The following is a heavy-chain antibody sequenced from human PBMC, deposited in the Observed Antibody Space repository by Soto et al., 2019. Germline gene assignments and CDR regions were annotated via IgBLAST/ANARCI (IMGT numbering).Heavy chain of an antibody. V-gene: IGHV4-30-4*01. CDR3: ARLLPSGGAFDI. CDR2: IYYSGNT. CDR1: GGSISSGDYY. J-gene: IGHJ3*02. Sequence: SETLSLTCTVSGGSISSGDYYWSWIRQPPGKGLEWVGYIYYSGNTYYNPSLKSRITISVDTSTNHFFLKVNSVTAADTAVYYCARLLPSGGAFDIWGQGTMITVSS. D-gene: IGHD3-16*01.